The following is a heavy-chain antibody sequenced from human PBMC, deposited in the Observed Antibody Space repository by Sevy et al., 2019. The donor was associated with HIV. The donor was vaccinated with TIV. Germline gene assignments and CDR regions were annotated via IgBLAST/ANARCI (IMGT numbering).Heavy chain of an antibody. V-gene: IGHV1-2*02. D-gene: IGHD3-22*01. CDR3: ARDYYDSSGYYYFDY. Sequence: ASVKVSCKASGYTFTGYYMHWVRQAPGQGLEWMGWTNPNNGGTNYAQKFQGRVTMTRDTSISTAYMELSRLRSDDTAVYYCARDYYDSSGYYYFDYWGQGTLVTVSS. CDR2: TNPNNGGT. J-gene: IGHJ4*02. CDR1: GYTFTGYY.